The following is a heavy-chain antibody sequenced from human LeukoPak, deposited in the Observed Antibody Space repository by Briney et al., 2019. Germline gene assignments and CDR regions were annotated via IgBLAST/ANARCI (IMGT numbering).Heavy chain of an antibody. CDR1: GFTFSSYA. D-gene: IGHD3-3*01. CDR2: ISGSGGST. CDR3: AKVWEIIFGVVIGAFDI. J-gene: IGHJ3*02. Sequence: PGGSLRLSCAASGFTFSSYAMGWVRQAPGKGLEWVSAISGSGGSTYYADSVKGRFTISRDNSKNTLYLQMNSLRAEDTAVYYCAKVWEIIFGVVIGAFDIWGQGTMVTVSS. V-gene: IGHV3-23*01.